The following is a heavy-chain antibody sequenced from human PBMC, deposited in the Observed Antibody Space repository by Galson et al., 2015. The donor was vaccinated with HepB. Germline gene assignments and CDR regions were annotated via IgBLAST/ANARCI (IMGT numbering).Heavy chain of an antibody. J-gene: IGHJ4*02. V-gene: IGHV1-46*01. D-gene: IGHD5-18*01. Sequence: SVKVSCKASGYTLTWYYMHWVRQAPGQGLEWMGIINPSGGSTSYLQRFQGRVTMTRDTSTSTVFMELSSLRSDDTAIYYSASGPNPELGFGYTGLAVWGQGTLVTVSP. CDR2: INPSGGST. CDR3: ASGPNPELGFGYTGLAV. CDR1: GYTLTWYY.